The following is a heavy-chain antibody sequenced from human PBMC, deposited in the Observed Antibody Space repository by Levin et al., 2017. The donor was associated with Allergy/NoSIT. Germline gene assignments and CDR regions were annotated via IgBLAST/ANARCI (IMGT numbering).Heavy chain of an antibody. CDR2: IYHSGST. D-gene: IGHD3-10*01. Sequence: SETLSLTCAVSGGSISSSNWWSWVRQPPGKGLEWLGEIYHSGSTNYNPSLKSRVTISVDNSKNQFSLKLSPVIAADTAVYYCARDYYASGTRGWGQGTLVTVSS. CDR1: GGSISSSNW. CDR3: ARDYYASGTRG. J-gene: IGHJ4*02. V-gene: IGHV4-4*02.